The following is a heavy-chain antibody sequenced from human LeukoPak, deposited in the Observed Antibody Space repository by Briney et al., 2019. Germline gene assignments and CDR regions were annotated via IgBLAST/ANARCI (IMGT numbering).Heavy chain of an antibody. CDR3: ARAGFWSGYYSGTRTYNWFDP. Sequence: GSLRLSCAASGFTFSSYSMNWVRQAPGKGLEWIREINHSGSTNYNPSLKSRVTISVDTSKNQFSLKLSSVTAADTAVYYCARAGFWSGYYSGTRTYNWFDPWGQGTLVTVSS. CDR1: GFTFSSYS. D-gene: IGHD3-3*01. CDR2: INHSGST. V-gene: IGHV4-34*01. J-gene: IGHJ5*02.